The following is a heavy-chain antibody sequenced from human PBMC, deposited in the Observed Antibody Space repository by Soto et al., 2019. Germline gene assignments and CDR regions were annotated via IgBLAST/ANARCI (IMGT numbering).Heavy chain of an antibody. D-gene: IGHD4-17*01. CDR3: ARKNGVLDAFDI. CDR1: GYSISSSSW. V-gene: IGHV4-28*01. J-gene: IGHJ3*02. Sequence: PSETLSLTCAVSGYSISSSSWWGWIRQPPGKGLEWIGYIYYSGSTYYNPSLKSRVTMSVDTSKNQFSLKLSSVTAVDTAVYYCARKNGVLDAFDIWGQGTMVTVSS. CDR2: IYYSGST.